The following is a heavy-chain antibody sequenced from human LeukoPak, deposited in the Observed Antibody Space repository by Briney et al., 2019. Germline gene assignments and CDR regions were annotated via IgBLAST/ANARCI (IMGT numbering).Heavy chain of an antibody. CDR3: ARVGQGKWFGEYWYFDL. CDR2: IYYSGST. J-gene: IGHJ2*01. CDR1: GGSISSYY. V-gene: IGHV4-59*01. Sequence: SETLSLTCTVSGGSISSYYWSWIRQPPGKGLEWIGYIYYSGSTNYNPSLKSRVTISVDTSKNQFSLKLSSVTAADTAVYYCARVGQGKWFGEYWYFDLWGRGTLVTVSS. D-gene: IGHD3-10*01.